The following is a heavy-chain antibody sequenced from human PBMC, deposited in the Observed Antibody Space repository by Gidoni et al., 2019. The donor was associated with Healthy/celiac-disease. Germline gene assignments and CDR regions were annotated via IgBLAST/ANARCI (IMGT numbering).Heavy chain of an antibody. CDR3: ARCVDSSSWGDAFDI. V-gene: IGHV4-34*01. CDR2: INHSGST. CDR1: GGSFSGYY. Sequence: QVQLQQWGAGLLKPSETLSLTCAVYGGSFSGYYWSWIRQPPGKGLEWIGEINHSGSTNYNPYLKSRVTISVDTSKNQFSLKRSSVTAADTAVYYCARCVDSSSWGDAFDIWGQGTMVTVSS. J-gene: IGHJ3*02. D-gene: IGHD6-13*01.